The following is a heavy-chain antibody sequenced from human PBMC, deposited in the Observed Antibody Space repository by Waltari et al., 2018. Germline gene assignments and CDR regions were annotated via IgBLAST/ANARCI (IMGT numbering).Heavy chain of an antibody. D-gene: IGHD5-12*01. V-gene: IGHV3-23*03. CDR2: IYSGGSST. Sequence: EVQLLESGGGLVQPGGSLRLACAASGFTFSRYAMSWVRQAPGKGLGWVSVIYSGGSSTYYADSVKGRFTISRDNSKNTLYLQMNSLRAEDTAVYYCAKVGDGYNPWGKGTTVTVSS. J-gene: IGHJ6*04. CDR3: AKVGDGYNP. CDR1: GFTFSRYA.